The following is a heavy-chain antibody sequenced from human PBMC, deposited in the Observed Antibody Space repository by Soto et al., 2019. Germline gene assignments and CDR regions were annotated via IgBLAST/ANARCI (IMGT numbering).Heavy chain of an antibody. CDR3: ARFNTMVLWTVKAAEFDP. J-gene: IGHJ5*02. CDR2: IDPSDSYT. CDR1: GYSFTSYW. V-gene: IGHV5-10-1*01. D-gene: IGHD3-10*01. Sequence: VQLVQSGAEVKKPGESLRISCKGSGYSFTSYWISWVRQMPGKGLEWMGRIDPSDSYTNYSPSFQGHVTISADKSISTAYLQWSSLKASDTAMHYCARFNTMVLWTVKAAEFDPWGQGTLVTVSS.